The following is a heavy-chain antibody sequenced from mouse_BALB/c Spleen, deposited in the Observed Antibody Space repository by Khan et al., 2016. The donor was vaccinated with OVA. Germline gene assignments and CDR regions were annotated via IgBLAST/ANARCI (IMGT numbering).Heavy chain of an antibody. Sequence: QVQLKESGAELAKPGASVKMSCKASGYTFINYWMHWVKQRPGQGLEWIGYINPSTDYTEYNQKFKDKATLTADKSSSTAYMQLSSLTSEDSAVYYCVRRGLYGIFVYWGQGTLVTVSA. CDR2: INPSTDYT. V-gene: IGHV1-7*01. D-gene: IGHD2-1*01. CDR1: GYTFINYW. J-gene: IGHJ3*01. CDR3: VRRGLYGIFVY.